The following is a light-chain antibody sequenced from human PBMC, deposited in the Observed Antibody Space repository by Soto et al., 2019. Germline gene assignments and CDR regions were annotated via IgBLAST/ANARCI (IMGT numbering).Light chain of an antibody. CDR3: MQALQTPPT. CDR1: QSLLHSNGYNY. CDR2: LGS. V-gene: IGKV2-28*01. J-gene: IGKJ1*01. Sequence: DIVMTQSPLSLPVTPGEPASISCRSGQSLLHSNGYNYLDWYLQKPGQSPQLLIYLGSNRASGVPDRFSGSGSGTHFTLKTSRVEAEDVGVYYCMQALQTPPTFGQGTKVEIK.